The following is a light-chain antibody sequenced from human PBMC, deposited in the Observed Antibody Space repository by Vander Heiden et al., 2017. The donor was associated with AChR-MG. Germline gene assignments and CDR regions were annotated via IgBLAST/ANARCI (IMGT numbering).Light chain of an antibody. J-gene: IGKJ2*01. CDR3: QHRYSTPPHT. CDR1: QSISTY. Sequence: PMNHSPSSLSSSVRDRVPISSPASQSISTYLTLYPHKPGKDPKLLIHAASSVQSGGPSRLSGSGSGTDFTLTISSMQPEEFATYYCQHRYSTPPHTFGQGTKLEIK. CDR2: AAS. V-gene: IGKV1-39*01.